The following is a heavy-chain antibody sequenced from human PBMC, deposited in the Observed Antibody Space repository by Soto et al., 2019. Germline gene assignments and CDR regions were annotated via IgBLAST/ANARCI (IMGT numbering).Heavy chain of an antibody. CDR1: GCTFSNAL. Sequence: GGSVRRSCVGSGCTFSNALLNCVRQAPGEGLEWVGSIKSKADGGATDLAAPVQERLRIPRDDSETTPYLQINSLKTEHTAIYYCSTGAKAGTTAFWGQGT. CDR3: STGAKAGTTAF. J-gene: IGHJ4*02. V-gene: IGHV3-15*01. D-gene: IGHD1-1*01. CDR2: IKSKADGGAT.